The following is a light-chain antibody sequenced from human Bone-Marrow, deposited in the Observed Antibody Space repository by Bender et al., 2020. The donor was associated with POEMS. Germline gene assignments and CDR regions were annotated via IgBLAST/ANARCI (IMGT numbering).Light chain of an antibody. CDR1: SSDVGGYKY. V-gene: IGLV2-14*01. CDR3: SSYAGNYILV. Sequence: QSALTQPASVSGSPGQSITISCTGTSSDVGGYKYVSWYQQCPGKAPKLMLYEVSNRPSGVPDRFSGSKSGNTASLTISGLQADDEADYYCSSYAGNYILVFGAGTKVTV. J-gene: IGLJ1*01. CDR2: EVS.